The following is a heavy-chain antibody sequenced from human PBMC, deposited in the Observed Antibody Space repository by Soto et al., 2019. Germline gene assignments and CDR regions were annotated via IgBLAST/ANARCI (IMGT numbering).Heavy chain of an antibody. V-gene: IGHV1-3*01. Sequence: GASVKVSCKASGYTFTSYAMHWVRQAPGQRLEWMGWINAGNGNTKYSQKFQGRVTITRDTSASTAYMELSSLRSEDTAVYYCASSDIVVVVAATTLDYWGQGTLVTVSS. J-gene: IGHJ4*02. CDR3: ASSDIVVVVAATTLDY. CDR2: INAGNGNT. CDR1: GYTFTSYA. D-gene: IGHD2-15*01.